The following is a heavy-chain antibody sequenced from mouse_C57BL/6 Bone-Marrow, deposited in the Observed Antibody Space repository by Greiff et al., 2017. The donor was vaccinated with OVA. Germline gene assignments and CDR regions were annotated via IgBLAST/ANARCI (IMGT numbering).Heavy chain of an antibody. Sequence: QVQLKQPGTELVRPGSSVKLSCKASGYTFTSYWMHWVKQRPIQGLEWIGNIDPSDSETHYNQKFKDKATLTVDKSSSTAYMQLSSLTSEDSAVYYCARRDLSTDYWGQGTTLTVSS. J-gene: IGHJ2*01. D-gene: IGHD2-1*01. CDR3: ARRDLSTDY. CDR1: GYTFTSYW. CDR2: IDPSDSET. V-gene: IGHV1-52*01.